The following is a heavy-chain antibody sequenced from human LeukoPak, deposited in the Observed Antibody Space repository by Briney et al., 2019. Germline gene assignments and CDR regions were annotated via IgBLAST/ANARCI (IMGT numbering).Heavy chain of an antibody. V-gene: IGHV4-59*01. CDR1: GGSISSYY. J-gene: IGHJ6*03. CDR2: IYYSGST. CDR3: ARAESLRTKDYYYYYYMDV. Sequence: PSETLSLTCTVSGGSISSYYWGWIRQPPGKGLEWIGYIYYSGSTNYNPSLKSRVTISVDTSKNQFSLKLSSVTAADTAVYYCARAESLRTKDYYYYYYMDVWGKGTTVTVSS. D-gene: IGHD1-14*01.